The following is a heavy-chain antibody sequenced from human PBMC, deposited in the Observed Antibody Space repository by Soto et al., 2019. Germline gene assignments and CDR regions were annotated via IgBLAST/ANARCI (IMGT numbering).Heavy chain of an antibody. D-gene: IGHD4-17*01. Sequence: QVQLQQWGAGLLKPSETLSLTCAVYGGSFSGYYWSWIRQPPGKGLEWIGEINHSGSTNYNPSLKSRVTISVDTSKNQCSLKLSSVTAADTAVYYCARAFYGDLDYWGQGTLVTVSS. V-gene: IGHV4-34*01. CDR2: INHSGST. CDR1: GGSFSGYY. J-gene: IGHJ4*02. CDR3: ARAFYGDLDY.